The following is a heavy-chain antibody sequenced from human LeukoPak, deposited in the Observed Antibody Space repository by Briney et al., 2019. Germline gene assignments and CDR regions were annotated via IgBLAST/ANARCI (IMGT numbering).Heavy chain of an antibody. Sequence: PGGSLRLSCAASGFTFSSYEMNWVRQAPGKGLEWVSYISSSGSTIYYADSVKGRFTISRDNAKNSLYLQMNSLRAEDTAVYYCARDGYYYDSSGEMGDHWGQGTLVTVSS. CDR1: GFTFSSYE. J-gene: IGHJ4*02. V-gene: IGHV3-48*03. CDR2: ISSSGSTI. D-gene: IGHD3-22*01. CDR3: ARDGYYYDSSGEMGDH.